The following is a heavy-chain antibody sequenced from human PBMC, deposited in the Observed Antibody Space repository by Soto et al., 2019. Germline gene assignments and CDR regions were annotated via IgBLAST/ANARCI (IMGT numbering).Heavy chain of an antibody. Sequence: EVQLVESGGGLVQPGGSLRLSCAAYGFTLNSYWMHWVRQAQGKGLVWVSRINSDASSTSYADSVKGRFTISRDNARNTLYLQMNSQRAEDTAVYYFVRVAYGDFGHWGQGTLVTVSS. CDR2: INSDASST. CDR1: GFTLNSYW. J-gene: IGHJ4*02. V-gene: IGHV3-74*01. D-gene: IGHD4-17*01. CDR3: VRVAYGDFGH.